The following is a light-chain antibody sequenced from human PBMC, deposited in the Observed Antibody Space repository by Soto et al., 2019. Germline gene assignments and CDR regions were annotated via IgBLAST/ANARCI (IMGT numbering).Light chain of an antibody. CDR2: DVS. CDR1: SSDVGGYNY. J-gene: IGLJ1*01. CDR3: CSYAGSCNYV. Sequence: QSALTQPRSVSGSPGQSVTISCTGTSSDVGGYNYVSWYQQHPGKAPKLMIYDVSKRPSGVPDRFSGSKSGNTASLTISGLQAEDEADYYCCSYAGSCNYVFGTGTKVTVL. V-gene: IGLV2-11*01.